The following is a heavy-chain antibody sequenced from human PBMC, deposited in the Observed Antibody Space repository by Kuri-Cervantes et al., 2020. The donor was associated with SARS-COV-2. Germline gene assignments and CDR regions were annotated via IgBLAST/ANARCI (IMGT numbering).Heavy chain of an antibody. D-gene: IGHD4-17*01. CDR3: ARDLYGDYVGAFDI. CDR1: GYTFASYA. V-gene: IGHV7-4-1*02. CDR2: INTNTGNP. J-gene: IGHJ3*02. Sequence: ASVKVSCKASGYTFASYAMNWVRQAPGQGFEWMGWINTNTGNPTYAQGFTGRFVFSLDTSVSTAYLQISSLKAEDTAVYYCARDLYGDYVGAFDIWGQGTMVTVSS.